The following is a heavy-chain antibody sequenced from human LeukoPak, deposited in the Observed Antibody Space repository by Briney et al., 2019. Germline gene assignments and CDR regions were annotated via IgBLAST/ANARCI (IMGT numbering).Heavy chain of an antibody. Sequence: PGGSLRLSCAASGFTFSRFGMHWVRQAPGKGLEWVSAISGSGGSTYYADSVKGRFTISRDNSKNTLYLQMNSLRAEDTAVYYCAKRGTYDSSGFNFDYWGQGTLVTVSS. CDR2: ISGSGGST. V-gene: IGHV3-23*01. D-gene: IGHD3-22*01. CDR3: AKRGTYDSSGFNFDY. CDR1: GFTFSRFG. J-gene: IGHJ4*02.